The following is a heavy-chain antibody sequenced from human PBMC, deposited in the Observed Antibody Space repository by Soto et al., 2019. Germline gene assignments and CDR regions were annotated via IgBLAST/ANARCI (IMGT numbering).Heavy chain of an antibody. D-gene: IGHD3-10*01. V-gene: IGHV1-2*02. J-gene: IGHJ5*02. CDR2: VNPNSGAT. CDR3: ARGGGTVLAPLP. Sequence: ALVKVSCKTSGYTFTGYFIHWVLQAPGQGLEWMAYVNPNSGATKYAQKFQGRVTLTRDTSINTAYMEMSMLTSNDTAVYYCARGGGTVLAPLPWGQGTLVTVSS. CDR1: GYTFTGYF.